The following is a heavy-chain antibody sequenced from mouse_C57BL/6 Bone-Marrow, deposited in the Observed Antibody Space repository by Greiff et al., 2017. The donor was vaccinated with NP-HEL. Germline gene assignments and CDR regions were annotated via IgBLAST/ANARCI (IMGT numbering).Heavy chain of an antibody. CDR2: VWSGGST. J-gene: IGHJ3*01. Sequence: VKLMESGPGLVQPSQRLSITCTVSGFSLTSYGVHWVRQSLGKGLEWLGVVWSGGSTDDNAAFISRLVISKDNAKSQVFFKMNSLQADDTAIDYCARLWDWYPFAYWGQGTLVTFSA. CDR3: ARLWDWYPFAY. V-gene: IGHV2-2*01. D-gene: IGHD4-1*01. CDR1: GFSLTSYG.